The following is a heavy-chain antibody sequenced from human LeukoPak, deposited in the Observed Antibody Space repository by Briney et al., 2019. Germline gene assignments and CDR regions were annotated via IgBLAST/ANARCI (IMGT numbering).Heavy chain of an antibody. CDR1: GFTFSSYA. D-gene: IGHD5-18*01. Sequence: PGGSLRLSCAASGFTFSSYAMHWVRQAPGKGLEWVAVISYDGSNKYYADSVKGRFTISRDNSKNTLYLQMNSLRAEDTAVYYCARDRGYSQDYWGQGTLVTVSS. CDR2: ISYDGSNK. CDR3: ARDRGYSQDY. V-gene: IGHV3-30-3*01. J-gene: IGHJ4*02.